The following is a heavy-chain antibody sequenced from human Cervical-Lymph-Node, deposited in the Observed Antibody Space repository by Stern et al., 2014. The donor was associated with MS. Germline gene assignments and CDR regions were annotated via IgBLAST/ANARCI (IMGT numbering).Heavy chain of an antibody. CDR1: GYTFTSYY. CDR3: ARAGADYYYYYGMDV. J-gene: IGHJ6*02. Sequence: VQLVESGAEVKKPGASVKVSCKASGYTFTSYYMHWVRQAPGQGLEWMGIINPSGGSTSYAQKFQGRVTMTRDTSTSTVYMELSSLRSEDTAVYYCARAGADYYYYYGMDVWGQGTTVTVSS. CDR2: INPSGGST. V-gene: IGHV1-46*01. D-gene: IGHD1-14*01.